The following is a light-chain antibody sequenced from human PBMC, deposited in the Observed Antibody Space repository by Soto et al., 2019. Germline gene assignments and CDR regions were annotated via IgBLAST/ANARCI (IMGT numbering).Light chain of an antibody. J-gene: IGLJ1*01. Sequence: QSALPQPRSVSGSPGQSVTISCTGTSSDVGGYDYVSWYQQSPGKAPKFIIYDVSQRPSGVSDRFSGSKSGNTASLTISGLQAEDEADYYCCSYAGRFYVFGTGTKATVL. CDR1: SSDVGGYDY. CDR2: DVS. CDR3: CSYAGRFYV. V-gene: IGLV2-11*01.